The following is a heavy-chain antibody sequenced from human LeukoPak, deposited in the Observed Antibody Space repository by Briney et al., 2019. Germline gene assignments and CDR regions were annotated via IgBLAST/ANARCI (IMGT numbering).Heavy chain of an antibody. CDR2: INHSGST. D-gene: IGHD2-2*02. Sequence: SGTLSLXCAVYGGSCSGYYWSWIRQPPGKGLEWIGEINHSGSTNYNPSLKSRVTISVDTSKNQFSLKLSSVTAADTAVYYCAREVDTAWGQGTLVTVSS. CDR3: AREVDTA. J-gene: IGHJ5*02. V-gene: IGHV4-34*01. CDR1: GGSCSGYY.